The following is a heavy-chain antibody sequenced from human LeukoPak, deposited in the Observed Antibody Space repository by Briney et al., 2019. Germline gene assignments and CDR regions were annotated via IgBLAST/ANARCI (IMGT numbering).Heavy chain of an antibody. Sequence: GGSLRLSCAASGFIFRNYAMSWVRQAPGKGLEWVSSISTSSTYTNYADSVRGRFTISRDNAKNSLYLQMNSLRAEDTAVYFCSGGSIYYYYGMDVWGQGTTVTVSS. CDR2: ISTSSTYT. D-gene: IGHD2-15*01. CDR3: SGGSIYYYYGMDV. V-gene: IGHV3-11*06. J-gene: IGHJ6*02. CDR1: GFIFRNYA.